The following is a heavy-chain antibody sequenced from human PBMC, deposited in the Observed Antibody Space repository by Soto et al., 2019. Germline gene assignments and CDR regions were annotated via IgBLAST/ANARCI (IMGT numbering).Heavy chain of an antibody. CDR2: INTYNGNS. J-gene: IGHJ4*02. CDR3: ARACTGGGCFCIY. Sequence: QVQLVQSAAEVKKPGASVKVSCKASGYTLTNYAISWVRQAPGQGPEWMGWINTYNGNSNYAQKFQGRVTMTTDTSTNTAYMGLRSLTSDDTAVYYCARACTGGGCFCIYWGQGTLVTVSS. D-gene: IGHD2-15*01. CDR1: GYTLTNYA. V-gene: IGHV1-18*01.